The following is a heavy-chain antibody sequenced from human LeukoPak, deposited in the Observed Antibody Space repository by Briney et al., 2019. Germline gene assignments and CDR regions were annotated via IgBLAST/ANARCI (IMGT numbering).Heavy chain of an antibody. V-gene: IGHV3-7*03. CDR1: GFTFSSYW. J-gene: IGHJ1*01. CDR3: ARQYGTKYFQH. Sequence: GGSLRLSRAASGFTFSSYWMSWVRQAPGKGLEWVANIKQDGSEKYYVDSVKGRFTISRDNAKNSLYLQMNSLRAEDTAVYYCARQYGTKYFQHWGQGTLVTVSS. D-gene: IGHD1-26*01. CDR2: IKQDGSEK.